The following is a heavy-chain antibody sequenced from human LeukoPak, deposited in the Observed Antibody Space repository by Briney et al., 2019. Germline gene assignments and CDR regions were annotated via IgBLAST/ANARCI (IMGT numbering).Heavy chain of an antibody. CDR1: GFTFSSYG. J-gene: IGHJ4*02. CDR3: ARDPSRGTTEKD. D-gene: IGHD4-17*01. V-gene: IGHV3-30*02. Sequence: GGSLRLSCAASGFTFSSYGMHWVRQAPGKGLEWVAFIRYDGSNKYYAGSVKGRFSISRDNAKNSLYLQMNSLRAEDTAVYYCARDPSRGTTEKDWGQGTLVTVSS. CDR2: IRYDGSNK.